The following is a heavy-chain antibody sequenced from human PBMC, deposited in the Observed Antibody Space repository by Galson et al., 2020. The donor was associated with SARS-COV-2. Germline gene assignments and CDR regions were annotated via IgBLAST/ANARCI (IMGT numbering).Heavy chain of an antibody. J-gene: IGHJ4*02. CDR3: ARGEAVAELDF. CDR2: IYYNDNT. D-gene: IGHD6-19*01. CDR1: GYSISSGYY. V-gene: IGHV4-38-2*02. Sequence: SETLSLTCSVSGYSISSGYYWGWIRQPPGKGLEWVATIYYNDNTYFNPSLKSRVTITVDTSKNQFSLTLGYVTAADTAVYYCARGEAVAELDFWGQGTLVTVSS.